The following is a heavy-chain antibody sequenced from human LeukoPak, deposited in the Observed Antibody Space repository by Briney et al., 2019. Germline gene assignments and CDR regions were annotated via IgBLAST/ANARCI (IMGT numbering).Heavy chain of an antibody. J-gene: IGHJ2*01. CDR2: ISSSSSYI. V-gene: IGHV3-21*01. D-gene: IGHD3-10*01. CDR1: GFTFSSYG. CDR3: ARIKVPYGRDWYFDL. Sequence: PGGSLRLSCAASGFTFSSYGMSWVRQAPGKGLEWVSSISSSSSYIYYADSMKGRFTISRDNAKNSLYLQMNSLRAEDTAVYYCARIKVPYGRDWYFDLWGRGTLVTVSS.